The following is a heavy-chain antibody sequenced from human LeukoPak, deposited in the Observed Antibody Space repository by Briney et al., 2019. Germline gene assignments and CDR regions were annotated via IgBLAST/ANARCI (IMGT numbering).Heavy chain of an antibody. J-gene: IGHJ4*02. CDR2: IYTSGST. CDR1: GGSISSGSYY. CDR3: ARAKWELLKYYFDY. V-gene: IGHV4-61*02. Sequence: SQTLSLTYTVSGGSISSGSYYWSWIRQPAGKGLEWIGRIYTSGSTNYNPSLKSRVTISVDTSKNQFSLKLSSVTAADTAVYYCARAKWELLKYYFDYWGQGTLVTVSS. D-gene: IGHD1-26*01.